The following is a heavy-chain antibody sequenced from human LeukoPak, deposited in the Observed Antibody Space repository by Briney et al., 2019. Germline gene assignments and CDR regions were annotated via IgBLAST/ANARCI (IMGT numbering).Heavy chain of an antibody. CDR3: AREDTSGYYPNWFDP. CDR1: DYSISSGYY. J-gene: IGHJ5*02. V-gene: IGHV4-38-2*02. CDR2: IYHSGSI. D-gene: IGHD6-19*01. Sequence: PSETLSLTCAVSDYSISSGYYWGWIRQPPGRGLEWIGSIYHSGSIYHNPSLKSRVTISVDTSKNQFSLKLSSVTAADTAVYFCAREDTSGYYPNWFDPWGRGTLVTVSS.